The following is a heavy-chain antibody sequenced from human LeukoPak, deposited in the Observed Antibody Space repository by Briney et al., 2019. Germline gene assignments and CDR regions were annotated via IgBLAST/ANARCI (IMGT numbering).Heavy chain of an antibody. CDR1: GGSISSYY. D-gene: IGHD2-2*01. V-gene: IGHV4-59*01. CDR3: ARASGDKCSSTSCPYFDY. J-gene: IGHJ4*02. Sequence: PSETLSLTCTVSGGSISSYYWSWIRQPPGKGLEWIGYIYYSGSTNYNPSLKSRVTISVDTSKNQFSLKLSPVTAANTAVYYCARASGDKCSSTSCPYFDYWGQGTLVTVSS. CDR2: IYYSGST.